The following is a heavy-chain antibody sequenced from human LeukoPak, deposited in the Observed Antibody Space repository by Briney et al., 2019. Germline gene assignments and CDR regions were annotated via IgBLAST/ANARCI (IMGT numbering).Heavy chain of an antibody. CDR2: ISSSGSTI. D-gene: IGHD3-9*01. J-gene: IGHJ5*02. CDR1: GFTFSSYE. V-gene: IGHV3-48*03. Sequence: GGSLRLSCAASGFTFSSYEMNWVRQAPGRGLEWVSYISSSGSTIYYADSVKGRLTISRDNAKNSLYLQMNSLRAEDTAVYYCARERYYDILTRKYNWFDPWGQGTLVTVSS. CDR3: ARERYYDILTRKYNWFDP.